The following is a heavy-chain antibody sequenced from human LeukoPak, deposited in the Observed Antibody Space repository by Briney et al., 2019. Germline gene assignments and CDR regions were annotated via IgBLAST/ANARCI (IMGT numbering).Heavy chain of an antibody. V-gene: IGHV3-48*04. CDR1: GFMFDDSG. Sequence: GRSLRLSCAASGFMFDDSGMNWVRQAAGEGIQWIAFISNGGITTYYADSVRGRFSVSRDNAKNSMFLQMNNLRVEDTAVYYCARENGWNGRACDYWGQGTLVTVSS. D-gene: IGHD1-1*01. CDR2: ISNGGITT. J-gene: IGHJ4*02. CDR3: ARENGWNGRACDY.